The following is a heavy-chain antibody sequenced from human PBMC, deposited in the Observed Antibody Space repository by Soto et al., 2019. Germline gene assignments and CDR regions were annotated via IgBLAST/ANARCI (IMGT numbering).Heavy chain of an antibody. CDR1: GASMGRYY. J-gene: IGHJ4*02. Sequence: PSETLSLTCTVSGASMGRYYWRWIRQSPGKGLEYIGYIADSETTNYSPSLRSRVTISLEASKSQFSLKLSSVTAADTAVYYCARVDYYGGGTYLFDYWGPGTLVTVSS. D-gene: IGHD3-10*01. CDR3: ARVDYYGGGTYLFDY. V-gene: IGHV4-59*01. CDR2: IADSETT.